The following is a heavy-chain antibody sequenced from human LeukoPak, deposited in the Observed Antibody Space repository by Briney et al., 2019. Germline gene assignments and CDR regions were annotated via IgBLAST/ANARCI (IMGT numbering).Heavy chain of an antibody. V-gene: IGHV1-18*01. Sequence: AASVKVSCKASGYTFTSYGISWVRQAPGQSLEWMGWVSGYNVNTNYAQKLQGRVTMTTDTITSTAYMELRSLRSDDTAVYYCAREGYCSGGTCYSGSIDYWGQGTLVTVSS. J-gene: IGHJ4*02. D-gene: IGHD2-15*01. CDR1: GYTFTSYG. CDR2: VSGYNVNT. CDR3: AREGYCSGGTCYSGSIDY.